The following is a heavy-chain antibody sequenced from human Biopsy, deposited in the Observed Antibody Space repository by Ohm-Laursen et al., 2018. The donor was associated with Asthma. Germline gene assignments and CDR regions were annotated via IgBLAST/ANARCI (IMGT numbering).Heavy chain of an antibody. CDR2: ISVYNGNT. V-gene: IGHV1-18*01. CDR3: ARAVDYSHYYGIDV. CDR1: GYTFNSAG. D-gene: IGHD3-10*01. Sequence: SVKVSCKTSGYTFNSAGITGVRQAPGQGPEWMGWISVYNGNTKVAQKLQDRVTMITDTSTSTAYMELRSLRSDDTAVYFCARAVDYSHYYGIDVWGQGTTVTVS. J-gene: IGHJ6*02.